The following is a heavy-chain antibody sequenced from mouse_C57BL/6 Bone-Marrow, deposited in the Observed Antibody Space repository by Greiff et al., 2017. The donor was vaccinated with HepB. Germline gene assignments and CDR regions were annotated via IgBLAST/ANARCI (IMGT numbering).Heavy chain of an antibody. V-gene: IGHV1-76*01. D-gene: IGHD2-5*01. CDR3: ARSLYSNYEFGY. CDR2: IYPGSGNT. Sequence: QVHLKQSGAELVRPGASVKLSCKASGYTFTDYYINWVKQRPGQGLEWIARIYPGSGNTYYNEKCKGKATLTAEKSSSTAYMQLSSLTSEDSAVYFCARSLYSNYEFGYWGQRTLVTVSA. CDR1: GYTFTDYY. J-gene: IGHJ3*01.